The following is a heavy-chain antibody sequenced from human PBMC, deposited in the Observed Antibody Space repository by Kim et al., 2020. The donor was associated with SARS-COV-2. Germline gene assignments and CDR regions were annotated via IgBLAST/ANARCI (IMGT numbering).Heavy chain of an antibody. J-gene: IGHJ4*02. Sequence: SETLSLTCTVSGGSISSYYWSWIRQPPGKGLEWIGHIYYSGSPNYKPSLKSRVTISVDTSKNQFSLKLSSVTAADTAAYYCARYSSGSYASLDYWGQGT. D-gene: IGHD6-19*01. CDR2: IYYSGSP. V-gene: IGHV4-59*08. CDR3: ARYSSGSYASLDY. CDR1: GGSISSYY.